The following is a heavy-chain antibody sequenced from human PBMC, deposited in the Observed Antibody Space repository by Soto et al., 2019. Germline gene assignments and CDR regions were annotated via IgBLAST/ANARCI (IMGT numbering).Heavy chain of an antibody. V-gene: IGHV4-39*07. D-gene: IGHD5-12*01. CDR3: ARCETPVSRTGYSGYAFDI. Sequence: QSQTLSLTCTVSGGSISSSSYYWGWIRQPPGKGLEWIGSIYYSGSTNYNPSLKSRVTISVDTSKNQFSLKLSSVTAADTAVYYCARCETPVSRTGYSGYAFDIWGQGTMVTVSS. J-gene: IGHJ3*02. CDR2: IYYSGST. CDR1: GGSISSSSYY.